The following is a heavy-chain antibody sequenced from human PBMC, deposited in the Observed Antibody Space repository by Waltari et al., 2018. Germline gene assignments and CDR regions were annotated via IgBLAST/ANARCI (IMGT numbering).Heavy chain of an antibody. CDR1: GFTFSTYA. J-gene: IGHJ4*02. V-gene: IGHV3-23*04. Sequence: EVHLVESGGGLVQPGGSLRLSCAASGFTFSTYAMSWVRQTPGKGLEWVSGISGGGVTTYCADSGKGRFTISRDNSKNTVYMQMNSMRAEYTAVYYCANDRINDICGSFFDYWGQGTLVTVSS. D-gene: IGHD3-16*01. CDR2: ISGGGVTT. CDR3: ANDRINDICGSFFDY.